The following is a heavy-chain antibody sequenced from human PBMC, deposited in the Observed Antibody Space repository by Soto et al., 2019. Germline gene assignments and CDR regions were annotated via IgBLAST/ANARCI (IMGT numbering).Heavy chain of an antibody. CDR3: GAGQYFSDY. V-gene: IGHV3-30*03. D-gene: IGHD6-13*01. CDR1: GFTFSSYG. CDR2: ISYDGSDK. J-gene: IGHJ4*02. Sequence: QVQLVESGGGVVQPGRSLRLSCAASGFTFSSYGMHWVRQAPGKGLEWVALISYDGSDKYYADSVKGRFTISRDNSKNTLYLQSNSLRVEDTAVYYCGAGQYFSDYWGQGTLVTVSS.